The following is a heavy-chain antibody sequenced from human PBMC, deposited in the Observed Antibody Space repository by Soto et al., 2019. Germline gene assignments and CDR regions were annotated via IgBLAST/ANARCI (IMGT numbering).Heavy chain of an antibody. J-gene: IGHJ4*02. D-gene: IGHD3-16*01. V-gene: IGHV4-59*08. Sequence: SETLSLTCTVSGGSISSYYWSWIRQPPGKGLEWIGYIYYGGSTNYNPSLKSRVTISVDTSKNQFSLKLSSVTAADTAVYYCARRWGTTFDYWGQGTLVTVS. CDR2: IYYGGST. CDR1: GGSISSYY. CDR3: ARRWGTTFDY.